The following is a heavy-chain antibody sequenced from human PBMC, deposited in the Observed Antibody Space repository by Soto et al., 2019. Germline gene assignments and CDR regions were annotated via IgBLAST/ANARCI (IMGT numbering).Heavy chain of an antibody. J-gene: IGHJ5*02. V-gene: IGHV3-23*01. D-gene: IGHD2-2*01. CDR2: VSGRGGST. CDR1: GFTFSSYA. CDR3: ARVGCGSSTSCPIPDSWFDP. Sequence: GGSLRLSCAASGFTFSSYAMSWVRQAPGKGLEWISAVSGRGGSTYYADSVKGRFTISRDNSMNTLYLQMNTLRAEDTAVYYCARVGCGSSTSCPIPDSWFDPWGQGTLVTVSS.